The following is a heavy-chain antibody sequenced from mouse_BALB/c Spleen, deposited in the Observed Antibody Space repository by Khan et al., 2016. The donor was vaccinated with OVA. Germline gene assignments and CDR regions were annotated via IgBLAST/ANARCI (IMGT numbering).Heavy chain of an antibody. CDR1: GYTFTSYT. J-gene: IGHJ3*01. CDR3: VRDGAYHRNDGWFAY. D-gene: IGHD2-14*01. CDR2: INPSNDYT. V-gene: IGHV1-4*01. Sequence: QVQLQQSGAELARPGASVKMSCKASGYTFTSYTIHWIKKRPGQGLEWIGYINPSNDYTNYNQTFKDKATLTTDKSSTTAYLRLSSLTSDDAAVDNCVRDGAYHRNDGWFAYWGQGTLVTVSA.